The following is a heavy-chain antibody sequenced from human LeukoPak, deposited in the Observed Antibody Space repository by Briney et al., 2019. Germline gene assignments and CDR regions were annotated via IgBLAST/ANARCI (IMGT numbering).Heavy chain of an antibody. CDR1: GGSFSGDC. CDR2: ITHSGRI. V-gene: IGHV4-34*01. Sequence: SETLSLTCGINGGSFSGDCWTWIRQPPGKGLEWMGEITHSGRIKYTPSLKSRVTISLDTSKTQISLKLSSVTAADTAVYYCVRGMPDWAGFDPWGQGTPVTVSS. CDR3: VRGMPDWAGFDP. D-gene: IGHD3-9*01. J-gene: IGHJ5*02.